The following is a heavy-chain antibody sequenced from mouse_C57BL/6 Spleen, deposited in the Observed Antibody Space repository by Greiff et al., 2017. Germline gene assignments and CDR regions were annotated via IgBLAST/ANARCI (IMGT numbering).Heavy chain of an antibody. CDR3: ARDGGYDPYAMDY. Sequence: EVQRVESEGGLVQPGSSMKLSCTASGFTFSDYYMAWVRQVPEKGLEWVANINYDGSSTYYLDSLKSRFIISRDNAKNILYLQMSSLKSEDTATYYCARDGGYDPYAMDYWGQGTSVTVSS. V-gene: IGHV5-16*01. J-gene: IGHJ4*01. CDR2: INYDGSST. D-gene: IGHD2-3*01. CDR1: GFTFSDYY.